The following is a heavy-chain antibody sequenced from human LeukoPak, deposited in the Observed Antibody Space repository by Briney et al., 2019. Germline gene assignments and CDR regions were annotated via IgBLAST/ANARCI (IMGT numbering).Heavy chain of an antibody. Sequence: ASVKVSCKASGYTFTGYYMHWVRQAPGQGLEWVGWINPNSGGTNYAQKFQGRVTMTRDTSISTACMELSRLRSDDTAVYYCARDGEEITIFGVAPAAGWGQGTLVTVSS. CDR3: ARDGEEITIFGVAPAAG. CDR1: GYTFTGYY. CDR2: INPNSGGT. J-gene: IGHJ4*02. V-gene: IGHV1-2*02. D-gene: IGHD3-3*01.